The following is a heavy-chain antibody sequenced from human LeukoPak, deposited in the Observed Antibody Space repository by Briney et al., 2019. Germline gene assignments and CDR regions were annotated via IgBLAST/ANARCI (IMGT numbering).Heavy chain of an antibody. V-gene: IGHV1-69*04. J-gene: IGHJ5*02. CDR1: GGTFSSYA. CDR3: ARCDVDIVAMIGFDP. CDR2: VIPIFGIA. D-gene: IGHD5-12*01. Sequence: SVKVSCKASGGTFSSYAISWVRQAPGQGLEWMGRVIPIFGIANYAQKFQGRVTITADKSTSTAYMELSSLRSEDTAVYYCARCDVDIVAMIGFDPWGQGTLVTVSS.